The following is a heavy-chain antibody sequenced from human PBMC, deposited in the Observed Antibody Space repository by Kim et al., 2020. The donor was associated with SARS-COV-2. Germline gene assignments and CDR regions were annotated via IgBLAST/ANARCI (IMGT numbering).Heavy chain of an antibody. J-gene: IGHJ6*02. D-gene: IGHD2-15*01. CDR1: GYTFTGYY. V-gene: IGHV1-2*04. Sequence: ASVKVSCKASGYTFTGYYMHWVRQAPGQGLEWMGWINPNSGGTNYAQKFQGWVTMTRDTSISTAYMELSRLRSDDTAVYYCARSRYCSGGSCRAGGMDVWGQGTTVTVSS. CDR3: ARSRYCSGGSCRAGGMDV. CDR2: INPNSGGT.